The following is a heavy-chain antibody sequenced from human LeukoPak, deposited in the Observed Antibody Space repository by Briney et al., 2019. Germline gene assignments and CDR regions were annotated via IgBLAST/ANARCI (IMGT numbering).Heavy chain of an antibody. CDR1: GFTFSSYW. D-gene: IGHD6-13*01. CDR3: ARVGVSSSWYGDSNWFDP. V-gene: IGHV3-7*01. J-gene: IGHJ5*02. Sequence: GGSLRLSCAASGFTFSSYWMSWVRQAPGKGLEWVANIKQDGSEKYYVDSVKGRFTISRDNAKNSLYLQMNSLRAEDTAVYYCARVGVSSSWYGDSNWFDPWGQGTLVTVSS. CDR2: IKQDGSEK.